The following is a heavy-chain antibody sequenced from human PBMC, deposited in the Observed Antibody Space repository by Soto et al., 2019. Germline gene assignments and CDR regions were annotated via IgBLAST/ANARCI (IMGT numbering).Heavy chain of an antibody. Sequence: GGSLRLSCAASGFTFSSYAMSWVRQAPGKGLEWVSAISGSGGSTYYADSVKGRFTISRDNSKNTLYLQMNSLRAEDTAVYYCAKVKVKYEVVAARYYFDYWGQGTLVTVSS. D-gene: IGHD2-15*01. V-gene: IGHV3-23*01. J-gene: IGHJ4*02. CDR1: GFTFSSYA. CDR2: ISGSGGST. CDR3: AKVKVKYEVVAARYYFDY.